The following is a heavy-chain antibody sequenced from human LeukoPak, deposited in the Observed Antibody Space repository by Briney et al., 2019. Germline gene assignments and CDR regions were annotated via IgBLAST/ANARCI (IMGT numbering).Heavy chain of an antibody. CDR3: AKDGSRYCSGGSCYGMDV. J-gene: IGHJ6*02. CDR2: ISYDGSNK. Sequence: GGSLRLSCAASGFTFSSYGMHWVRQAPGKGLEWVAVISYDGSNKYYADSVKGRFTISRDNSKNTLYLQMNSLRAEDTAVYYCAKDGSRYCSGGSCYGMDVWGQGTTVTVSS. D-gene: IGHD2-15*01. CDR1: GFTFSSYG. V-gene: IGHV3-30*18.